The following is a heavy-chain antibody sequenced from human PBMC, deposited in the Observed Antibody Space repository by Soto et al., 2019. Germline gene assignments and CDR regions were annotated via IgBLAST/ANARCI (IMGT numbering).Heavy chain of an antibody. CDR2: ISDSADST. D-gene: IGHD3-10*01. Sequence: RLSCAASGFTFSIFAMNWVRQAPGKGLEWVSSISDSADSTYYADPVKGRFTIPRDNPKKTLYLQMNSLRAEDTAVYYCAKDSITFFYGVDVWGQGTTVTVSS. CDR3: AKDSITFFYGVDV. J-gene: IGHJ6*02. CDR1: GFTFSIFA. V-gene: IGHV3-23*01.